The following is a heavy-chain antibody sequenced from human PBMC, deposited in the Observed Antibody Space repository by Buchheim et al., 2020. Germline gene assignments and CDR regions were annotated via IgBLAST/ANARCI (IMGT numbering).Heavy chain of an antibody. V-gene: IGHV2-70*04. CDR3: VRSTLGPHYFDM. J-gene: IGHJ4*02. D-gene: IGHD3/OR15-3a*01. CDR2: IDWEDDK. Sequence: QVTLKESGPALVRPTQTLTLTCTLSGVSLSTIGVRMNWIRQPPGKALEWLAHIDWEDDKFYSTSLKTRLTISKDTSKNQVVLTMTNMDPVDTATYYCVRSTLGPHYFDMWGQGTL. CDR1: GVSLSTIGVR.